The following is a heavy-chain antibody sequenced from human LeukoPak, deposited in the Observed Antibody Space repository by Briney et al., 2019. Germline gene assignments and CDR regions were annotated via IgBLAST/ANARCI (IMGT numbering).Heavy chain of an antibody. CDR2: IRYDGSNK. CDR3: AKDRDSSSWYDFDY. V-gene: IGHV3-30*02. D-gene: IGHD6-13*01. CDR1: GFTFSSYG. J-gene: IGHJ4*02. Sequence: GGSLRLSCAASGFTFSSYGMHWVRRAPGKGLEWVAFIRYDGSNKYYADSVKGRFTISRDNSKNTLYLQMNSLRAEDTAVYYCAKDRDSSSWYDFDYWGQGTLVTVSS.